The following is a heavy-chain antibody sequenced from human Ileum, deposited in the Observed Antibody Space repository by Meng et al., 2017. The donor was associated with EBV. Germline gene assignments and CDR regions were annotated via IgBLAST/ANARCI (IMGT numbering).Heavy chain of an antibody. V-gene: IGHV3-15*01. CDR2: IKSATVGGTT. J-gene: IGHJ5*02. CDR3: VSSWSDP. CDR1: GFAFSNAW. Sequence: HLVEAGGGLVKPGGSLRLSCAASGFAFSNAWMSWVRQAPGKGLEWVARIKSATVGGTTDYAAAVKGRFTISRDDSKDMVFLQMNSLKTEDTAVYYCVSSWSDPWGQGTLVTVPS.